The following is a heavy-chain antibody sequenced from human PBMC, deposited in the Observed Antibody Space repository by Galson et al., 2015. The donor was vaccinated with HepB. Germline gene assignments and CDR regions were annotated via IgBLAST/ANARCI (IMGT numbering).Heavy chain of an antibody. D-gene: IGHD2-2*02. V-gene: IGHV3-23*01. CDR3: AKRGPGYCSSTTCYKSFDY. J-gene: IGHJ4*02. CDR1: GFTFSSYA. Sequence: SLRLSCAASGFTFSSYAMGWVRQAPGKGLEYVSAMSGNTGDTYYADSVKGRFTISRDNSKNTLYLQMKSLRAEDTAVYYCAKRGPGYCSSTTCYKSFDYWGQGTQVTVSS. CDR2: MSGNTGDT.